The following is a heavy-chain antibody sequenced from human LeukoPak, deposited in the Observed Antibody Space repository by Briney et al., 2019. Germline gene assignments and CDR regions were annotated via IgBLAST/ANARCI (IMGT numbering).Heavy chain of an antibody. CDR3: AKDSSSGSLDY. V-gene: IGHV3-9*03. Sequence: QPGRSLRLSCAASGFTFDDYAMHWVRQAPGKGLEWVSGISWNSGSIGYADSVKGRFTISRDNAKHSLYLQMNSLRAEDMALYYCAKDSSSGSLDYWGQGTLVTVSS. D-gene: IGHD3-22*01. CDR1: GFTFDDYA. J-gene: IGHJ4*02. CDR2: ISWNSGSI.